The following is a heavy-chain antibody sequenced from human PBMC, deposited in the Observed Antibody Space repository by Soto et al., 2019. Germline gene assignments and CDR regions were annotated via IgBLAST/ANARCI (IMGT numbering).Heavy chain of an antibody. V-gene: IGHV1-69*02. J-gene: IGHJ4*02. CDR3: ADVGATIEVG. D-gene: IGHD1-26*01. CDR2: IIPILGIA. Sequence: QVQLVQSGAEVKKPGSSVKVSCRASGGTFSSYTISWERQAPGQGLEWMGRIIPILGIANYAQKFQGRVTITADKSTSTAYMELSSLRSEDTAVYYCADVGATIEVGWGQGTLVTVSS. CDR1: GGTFSSYT.